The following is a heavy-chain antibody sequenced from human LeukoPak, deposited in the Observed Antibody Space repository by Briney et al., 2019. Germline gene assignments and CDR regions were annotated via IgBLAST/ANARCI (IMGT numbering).Heavy chain of an antibody. Sequence: GGALRLSCVASGFPFSSYWMTCVRQAPGKGLEWVANIKQDGSKKSYVDSVKGRFTISRDNAKNSMYLQMNSLRAEDTAIYYCTRVGYIDEGIDYWGQGTLVTVSS. D-gene: IGHD5-24*01. J-gene: IGHJ4*02. CDR1: GFPFSSYW. V-gene: IGHV3-7*04. CDR2: IKQDGSKK. CDR3: TRVGYIDEGIDY.